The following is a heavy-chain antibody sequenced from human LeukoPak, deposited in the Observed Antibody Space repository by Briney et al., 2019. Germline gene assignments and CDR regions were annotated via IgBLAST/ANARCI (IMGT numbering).Heavy chain of an antibody. CDR2: IYPEDSDT. V-gene: IGHV5-51*01. D-gene: IGHD3-10*01. J-gene: IGHJ4*02. Sequence: GESLKISCKGSGYTFSRYWIAWVRQMPGKGLEWMGIIYPEDSDTRYSPSFQGQVTISADKSFSTAYLQWSSLKASDTAMYYCARTHFYFSGSQTDFDYWGQRTLVTVSS. CDR1: GYTFSRYW. CDR3: ARTHFYFSGSQTDFDY.